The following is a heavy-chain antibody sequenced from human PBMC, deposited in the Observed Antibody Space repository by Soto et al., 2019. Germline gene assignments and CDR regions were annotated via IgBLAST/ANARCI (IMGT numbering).Heavy chain of an antibody. J-gene: IGHJ4*02. CDR2: INSDGSRT. Sequence: GGSLRLSCAAAGFTFSSYWMHWVRQAPGKGLAWVSRINSDGSRTNYADSVKGRFTISRDNAKNTLYLDMSSLSAEDAAVYYCASATMTTFDYWGQGARVTVSS. CDR3: ASATMTTFDY. V-gene: IGHV3-74*01. CDR1: GFTFSSYW. D-gene: IGHD1-1*01.